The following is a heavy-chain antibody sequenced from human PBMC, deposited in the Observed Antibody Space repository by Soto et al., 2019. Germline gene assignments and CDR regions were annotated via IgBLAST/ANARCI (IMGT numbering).Heavy chain of an antibody. D-gene: IGHD3-10*01. V-gene: IGHV6-1*01. J-gene: IGHJ4*02. CDR2: TYYRSEWYT. CDR1: GDSVSSNSAA. Sequence: SQTLSLTCAISGDSVSSNSAAWNWIRQSPSRGLEWLGRTYYRSEWYTDYALSVKSRITINPDTSKNQFSLLLNSVTPEDTAVYYCARGLLFTGPGFDYWGQGTLVTVSS. CDR3: ARGLLFTGPGFDY.